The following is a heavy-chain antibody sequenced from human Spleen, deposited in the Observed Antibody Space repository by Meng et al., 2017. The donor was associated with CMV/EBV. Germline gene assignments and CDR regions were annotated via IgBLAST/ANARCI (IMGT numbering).Heavy chain of an antibody. CDR2: IRYDGSNK. V-gene: IGHV3-30*02. CDR1: GFTFSSYG. Sequence: LSLTCAASGFTFSSYGMHWVRQAPGKGLEWVAFIRYDGSNKYYADSVKGRFTISRGNSNNMLYLQMNSLRVEDTAVYYCAKDGQSYNSARPLDYWGQGTLVTVS. J-gene: IGHJ4*02. CDR3: AKDGQSYNSARPLDY. D-gene: IGHD6-19*01.